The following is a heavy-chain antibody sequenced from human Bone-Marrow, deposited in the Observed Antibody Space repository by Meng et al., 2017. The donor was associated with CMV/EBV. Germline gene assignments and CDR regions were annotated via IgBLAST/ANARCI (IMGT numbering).Heavy chain of an antibody. V-gene: IGHV3-21*01. CDR2: ISSSSSYI. J-gene: IGHJ1*01. CDR1: RFTFSSYS. D-gene: IGHD2-2*01. CDR3: AREDCSSTSCRFQH. Sequence: GESLKISCAASRFTFSSYSMNWVRQAPGKGLEWVSSISSSSSYIYYVDSVKGRFTISRDNAKNSLFLQMNSLRAEDTAVYYCAREDCSSTSCRFQHWGQGTLVTVYS.